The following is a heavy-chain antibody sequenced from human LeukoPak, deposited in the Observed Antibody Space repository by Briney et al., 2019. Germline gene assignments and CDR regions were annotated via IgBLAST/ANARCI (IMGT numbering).Heavy chain of an antibody. D-gene: IGHD6-13*01. V-gene: IGHV3-23*01. CDR2: ISASGGST. CDR1: GFTLSSYA. Sequence: GGSLRLSCAVSGFTLSSYAMNWVRQAPGKGLEWVSGISASGGSTNYADSVKGRFTISRDKSKNTLSLQMNSLSVEDTAVYYCAKDLGYSSSWNLSPYGMDVWGQGTTVTVSS. J-gene: IGHJ6*02. CDR3: AKDLGYSSSWNLSPYGMDV.